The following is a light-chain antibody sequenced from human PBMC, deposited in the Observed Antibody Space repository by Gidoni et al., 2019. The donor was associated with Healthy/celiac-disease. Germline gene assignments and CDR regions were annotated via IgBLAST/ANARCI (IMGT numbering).Light chain of an antibody. CDR2: AAS. Sequence: DIQLTQSPSFLSASVGDRVPITCRASQGISSYLAWYQQKPGKAPKLLIYAASTLQSGVPSRFSGSGSGTEFTLTISSLQPEDFATYYCQQLNSYPLTFGGGTNVEIK. CDR1: QGISSY. CDR3: QQLNSYPLT. V-gene: IGKV1-9*01. J-gene: IGKJ4*01.